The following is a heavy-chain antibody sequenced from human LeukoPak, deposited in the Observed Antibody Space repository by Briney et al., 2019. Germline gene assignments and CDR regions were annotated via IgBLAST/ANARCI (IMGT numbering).Heavy chain of an antibody. CDR2: ISDSSSTK. D-gene: IGHD3-22*01. Sequence: GGSLRLSCAASGFTFSNYAMNWVRQAPGKGLEWVSYISDSSSTKYYADSVKGRFTISRDNAKNSMYLQMNSLRAEDTAVYYCVREGYYDSSGYLGVFDYWGQGTLVTVSS. J-gene: IGHJ4*02. V-gene: IGHV3-48*04. CDR1: GFTFSNYA. CDR3: VREGYYDSSGYLGVFDY.